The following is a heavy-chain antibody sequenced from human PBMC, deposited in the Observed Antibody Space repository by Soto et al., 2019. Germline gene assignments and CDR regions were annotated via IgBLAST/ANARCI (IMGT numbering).Heavy chain of an antibody. CDR3: ARPSIAARLDYCYYYGMDV. Sequence: SVKVSCKASGGTFSSYAISWVRQAPGQGLEWMGGIIPIFGTANYAQKFQGRVTITADESTSTAYMELSSLRSEDTAVYYCARPSIAARLDYCYYYGMDVWGHGTTVTVSS. CDR1: GGTFSSYA. V-gene: IGHV1-69*13. D-gene: IGHD6-6*01. J-gene: IGHJ6*02. CDR2: IIPIFGTA.